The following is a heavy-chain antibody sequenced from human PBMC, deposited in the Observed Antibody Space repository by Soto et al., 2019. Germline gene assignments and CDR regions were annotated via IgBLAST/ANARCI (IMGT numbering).Heavy chain of an antibody. J-gene: IGHJ6*02. CDR2: VDPTDSYT. Sequence: PGESLKISCKGSGYTFTTYWITWVRQMPGKGLEWMGRVDPTDSYTNYSPSFQGHVTISSDKSISTAYLQLNSLKASDTSMYYCARHRGYGMDVWGQGTTVTVSS. CDR3: ARHRGYGMDV. V-gene: IGHV5-10-1*01. CDR1: GYTFTTYW.